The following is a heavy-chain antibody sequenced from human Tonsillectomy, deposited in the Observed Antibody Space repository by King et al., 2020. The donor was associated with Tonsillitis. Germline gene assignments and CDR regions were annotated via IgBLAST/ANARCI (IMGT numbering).Heavy chain of an antibody. CDR2: ISYDGSNI. CDR3: ARCPYYDILTGYYKH. Sequence: VQLVESGGGVVQPGRSLRLSRAASGFSFSIYGMHWVRQAPGKGLEWVAVISYDGSNIYYADSVRGRFTISRDNSKNTLYLQMNSLRAEVTAVYYCARCPYYDILTGYYKHWGQGTLVTVSS. J-gene: IGHJ4*02. V-gene: IGHV3-33*05. D-gene: IGHD3-9*01. CDR1: GFSFSIYG.